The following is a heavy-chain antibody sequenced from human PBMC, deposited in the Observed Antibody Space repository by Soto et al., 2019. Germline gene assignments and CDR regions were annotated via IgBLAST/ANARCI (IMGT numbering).Heavy chain of an antibody. J-gene: IGHJ6*02. D-gene: IGHD3-10*01. V-gene: IGHV3-30*18. CDR1: GFTFSSYG. Sequence: GSLRLSCAASGFTFSSYGMHWVRQAPGKGLEWVAVISYDGSNKYYADSVKGRFTISRDNSKNTLYLQMNSLRAEDTAVYYCAKNLWFGETSTPMDVWGQGTTVTVSS. CDR2: ISYDGSNK. CDR3: AKNLWFGETSTPMDV.